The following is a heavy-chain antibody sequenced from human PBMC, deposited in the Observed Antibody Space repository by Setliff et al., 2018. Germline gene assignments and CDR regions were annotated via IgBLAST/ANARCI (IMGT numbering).Heavy chain of an antibody. CDR3: ARGPSNYDLLTGCDC. D-gene: IGHD3-9*01. CDR1: GYTFTGYY. V-gene: IGHV1-2*02. Sequence: GASVKVSCKASGYTFTGYYMHWVRQAPGQGLEWMGWINPNSGGTNYAQKFQGRVTMTRDTSITAAYMELSRLRSDDSAVYYCARGPSNYDLLTGCDCWGQGTLGTVSS. J-gene: IGHJ4*02. CDR2: INPNSGGT.